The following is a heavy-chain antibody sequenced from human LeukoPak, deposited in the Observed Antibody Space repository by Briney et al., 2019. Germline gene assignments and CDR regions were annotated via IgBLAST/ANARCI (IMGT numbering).Heavy chain of an antibody. CDR3: ARGYGEDGREDFDN. V-gene: IGHV3-7*04. CDR1: GFTFSSYW. D-gene: IGHD3-10*01. Sequence: GGSLRLSCAVSGFTFSSYWMSWVRQAPGKGLEWVANIKQDGSEKYYVDSVKGRFTISRDNAKNSLYLQMNSLRAEDTAVYYWARGYGEDGREDFDNWGQGTLVTVSS. CDR2: IKQDGSEK. J-gene: IGHJ4*02.